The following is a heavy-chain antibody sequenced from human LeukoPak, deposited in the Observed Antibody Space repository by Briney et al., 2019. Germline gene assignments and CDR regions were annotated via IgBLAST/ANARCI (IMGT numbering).Heavy chain of an antibody. CDR1: GGSISSYY. CDR2: IYYSGST. D-gene: IGHD5-12*01. Sequence: PSETLSLTCTVSGGSISSYYWSWIWQPPGKGLEWIGYIYYSGSTNYNPSLKSRVTISVDTSKNQFSLKLSSVTAADTAVYYCARVSGYDWESFYDYWGQGTLVTVSS. CDR3: ARVSGYDWESFYDY. V-gene: IGHV4-59*01. J-gene: IGHJ4*02.